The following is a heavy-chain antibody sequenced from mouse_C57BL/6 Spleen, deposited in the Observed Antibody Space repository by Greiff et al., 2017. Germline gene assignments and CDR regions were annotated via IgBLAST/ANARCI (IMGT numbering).Heavy chain of an antibody. J-gene: IGHJ3*01. CDR2: ISSGSSTI. D-gene: IGHD1-1*01. V-gene: IGHV5-17*01. CDR1: GFTFSDYG. CDR3: ARESGSYYYGSRDWFAY. Sequence: EVQRVESGGGLVKPGGSLKLSCAASGFTFSDYGMHWVRQAPEKGLEWVAYISSGSSTIYYADTVKGRFTISRDNAKNTLFLQMTSLRSEDTAMYYCARESGSYYYGSRDWFAYWGQGTLVTVSA.